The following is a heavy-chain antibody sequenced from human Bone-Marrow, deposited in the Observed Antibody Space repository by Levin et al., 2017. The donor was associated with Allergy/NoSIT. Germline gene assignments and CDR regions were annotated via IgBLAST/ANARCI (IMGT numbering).Heavy chain of an antibody. CDR1: AFFFFPPS. CDR3: ATARVPTPGYFDY. CDR2: IYGGNST. D-gene: IGHD3-10*01. J-gene: IGHJ4*02. Sequence: GEFLKFSVSTFAFFFFPPSLSWVRQASGKGLEWVSGIYGGNSTYYADSVKGRFTVSLSPSHNTVYLQMRSLRAEDTGVYYCATARVPTPGYFDYLRQGVLVTVSP. V-gene: IGHV3-53*01.